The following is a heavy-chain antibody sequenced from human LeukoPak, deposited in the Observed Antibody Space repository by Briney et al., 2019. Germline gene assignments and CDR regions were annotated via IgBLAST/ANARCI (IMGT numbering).Heavy chain of an antibody. J-gene: IGHJ4*02. Sequence: GGSLRLSCAASRFTFSNYGVNWVRQAPGKGLEWVSYINSRSSTIYYADSVKGRFTISRDNSKNTLYLQMNSLRAEDTAVYYCARGSRGFDYWGQGTLVTVSS. CDR1: RFTFSNYG. D-gene: IGHD3-10*01. CDR2: INSRSSTI. V-gene: IGHV3-48*01. CDR3: ARGSRGFDY.